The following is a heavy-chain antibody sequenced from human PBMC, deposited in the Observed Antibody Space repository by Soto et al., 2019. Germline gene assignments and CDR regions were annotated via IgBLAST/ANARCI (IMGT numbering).Heavy chain of an antibody. CDR2: IKQDGSEK. J-gene: IGHJ6*02. Sequence: PGGSLRLSWAASGFTFSSYWMSWVRQAPGKGLEWVANIKQDGSEKYYVDSVKGRFTISRDNAKNSLYLQMNSLRAEDTAVYYCARGGSYYDFWSGYYTSRNYYYYGMDVWGQGTTVTVSS. CDR3: ARGGSYYDFWSGYYTSRNYYYYGMDV. CDR1: GFTFSSYW. V-gene: IGHV3-7*05. D-gene: IGHD3-3*01.